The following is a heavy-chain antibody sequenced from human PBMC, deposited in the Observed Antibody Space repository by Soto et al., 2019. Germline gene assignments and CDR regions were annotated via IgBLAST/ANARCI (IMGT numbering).Heavy chain of an antibody. CDR2: IYYSGST. CDR3: ARVRPLGDTASTWFDP. D-gene: IGHD5-18*01. V-gene: IGHV4-59*01. Sequence: PSETLSLTCTVSGGSISSYYWSWIRQPPGKGLEWIGYIYYSGSTNYNPSLKSRVTISVDTSKNQFSLKLSSVTAADTAVYYCARVRPLGDTASTWFDPWGQGTLVTVSS. J-gene: IGHJ5*02. CDR1: GGSISSYY.